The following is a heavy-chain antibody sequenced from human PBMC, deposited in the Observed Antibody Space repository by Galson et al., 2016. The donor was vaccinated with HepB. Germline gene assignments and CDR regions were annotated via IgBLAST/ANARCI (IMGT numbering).Heavy chain of an antibody. J-gene: IGHJ4*02. CDR3: ARGVSKYNSGWYLDY. Sequence: YLRLSCAASGFTFSSYTMHWARQAPGKGLEWVAVIWFDGTNDYYADSVKGRFTISRDNSKNTLYLQMNSLRAEDTAVYYCARGVSKYNSGWYLDYWGQGTLVTVSS. CDR2: IWFDGTND. D-gene: IGHD6-19*01. V-gene: IGHV3-30-3*01. CDR1: GFTFSSYT.